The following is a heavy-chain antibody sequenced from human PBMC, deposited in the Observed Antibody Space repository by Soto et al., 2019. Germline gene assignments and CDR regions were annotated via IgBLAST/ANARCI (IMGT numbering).Heavy chain of an antibody. D-gene: IGHD2-15*01. CDR3: ARDRGYDAHDYYYNAMDV. CDR1: GFTFRTYT. Sequence: VQLVQSGAEVRKPGASVRLSCETSGFTFRTYTMNWVRQAPGKGLEWVSGIRGFSPYTFYAESVKGRFTISRDNAKNSLYLQMNSLRAEDTAVYYCARDRGYDAHDYYYNAMDVWGQGTTVTVSS. CDR2: IRGFSPYT. V-gene: IGHV3-21*01. J-gene: IGHJ6*02.